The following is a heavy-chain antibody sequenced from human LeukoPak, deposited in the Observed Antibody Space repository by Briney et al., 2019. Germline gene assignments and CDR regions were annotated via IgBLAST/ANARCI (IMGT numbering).Heavy chain of an antibody. D-gene: IGHD6-13*01. CDR1: GGSISSSSYY. CDR2: IYYSGST. V-gene: IGHV4-39*01. Sequence: KPSETLSLTCTVSGGSISSSSYYWGWIRQPPGKGLEWIGSIYYSGSTYYNPSLKSRVTISVDTSKNQFSLKLSSVTAADTAVYYCARRGTAAGNLDYWGQGTLVTVSS. J-gene: IGHJ4*02. CDR3: ARRGTAAGNLDY.